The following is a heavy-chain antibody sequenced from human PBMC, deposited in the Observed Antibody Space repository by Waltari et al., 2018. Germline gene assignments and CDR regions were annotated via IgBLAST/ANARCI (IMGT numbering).Heavy chain of an antibody. V-gene: IGHV4-61*02. D-gene: IGHD2-21*02. CDR1: GGSISSGSYY. J-gene: IGHJ6*03. CDR3: AIASGNSHYYYMDV. CDR2: IDTSGGT. Sequence: QVQLQESGPGLVKPSQTLSLTCTVSGGSISSGSYYWSWIRQPAGKGLEWIGRIDTSGGTTSNPSLKCRVTISVDTSKNQFSLKLSSVTAADTAVYYCAIASGNSHYYYMDVWGKGTTVTVSS.